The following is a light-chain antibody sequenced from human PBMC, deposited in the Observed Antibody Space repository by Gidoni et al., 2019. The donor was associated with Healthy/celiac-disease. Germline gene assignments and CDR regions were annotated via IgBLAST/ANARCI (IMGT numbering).Light chain of an antibody. Sequence: EIVLTQSPGTLSLSPGERATLSCRASQSVSSSYLAWYQQKPGQAPRLLIYGASSRATGIPDRFSGSGSGTDFTLTISRLEPGDFAVYYCQQYGSSSITFXQXTRLEIK. CDR1: QSVSSSY. J-gene: IGKJ5*01. V-gene: IGKV3-20*01. CDR3: QQYGSSSIT. CDR2: GAS.